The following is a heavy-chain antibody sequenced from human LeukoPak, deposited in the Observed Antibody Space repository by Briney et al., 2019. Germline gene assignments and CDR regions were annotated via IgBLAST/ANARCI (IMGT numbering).Heavy chain of an antibody. D-gene: IGHD3-10*01. CDR3: AREGLGDGSNPVLWFGGRIGYFDY. V-gene: IGHV1-69*04. Sequence: GASVKVSCKASGGTFSSYAISWVRQAPGQGLEWMGRIIPILGIANYAQKFQGRVTITADKSTSTAYMKLSSLRSEDTAVYYCAREGLGDGSNPVLWFGGRIGYFDYWGQGTLVTVSS. CDR1: GGTFSSYA. J-gene: IGHJ4*02. CDR2: IIPILGIA.